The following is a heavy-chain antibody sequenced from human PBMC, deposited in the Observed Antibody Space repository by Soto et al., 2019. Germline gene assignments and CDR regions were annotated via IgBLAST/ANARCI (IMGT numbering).Heavy chain of an antibody. CDR1: GDTFTKYA. CDR2: INAGNGNT. V-gene: IGHV1-3*01. CDR3: ARDPSRRGNYRPFDY. Sequence: GASVKVSCKASGDTFTKYAMHWVRQAPGQRLEWMGWINAGNGNTKYSQKFQGRVTITRDTSASTAYMELSSLRSEDTAVYYCARDPSRRGNYRPFDYWGQGTLVTSPQ. D-gene: IGHD3-16*02. J-gene: IGHJ4*02.